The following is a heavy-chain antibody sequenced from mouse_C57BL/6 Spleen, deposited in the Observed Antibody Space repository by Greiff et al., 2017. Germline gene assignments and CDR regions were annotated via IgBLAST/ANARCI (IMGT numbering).Heavy chain of an antibody. J-gene: IGHJ1*03. Sequence: VQLQQPGTELAKPGASVKLSCKASGYTFTSYWMHWVKQRPGQGLEWIGNINPSNGGTNYNEKFKSKATLTVDKSSSPAYMQLSSLTSEDSAVYYCARRTLRYWYFDVWGTGTTVTVSS. D-gene: IGHD1-1*01. CDR3: ARRTLRYWYFDV. CDR1: GYTFTSYW. V-gene: IGHV1-53*01. CDR2: INPSNGGT.